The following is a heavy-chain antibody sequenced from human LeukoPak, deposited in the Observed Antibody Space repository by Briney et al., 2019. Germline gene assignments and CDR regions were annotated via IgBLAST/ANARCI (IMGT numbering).Heavy chain of an antibody. J-gene: IGHJ4*02. CDR2: ISYDGSNE. D-gene: IGHD3-10*01. V-gene: IGHV3-30*04. CDR1: GFTFSSYS. Sequence: GGSLRLSCAASGFTFSSYSMHWVRQAPGKGLEWVSVISYDGSNEYYADSEKGRFTISRDNSRNTLYLQMNSLRVEDTAVYYCAKDSVYGSGSYYLADYWGQGTLVTVSS. CDR3: AKDSVYGSGSYYLADY.